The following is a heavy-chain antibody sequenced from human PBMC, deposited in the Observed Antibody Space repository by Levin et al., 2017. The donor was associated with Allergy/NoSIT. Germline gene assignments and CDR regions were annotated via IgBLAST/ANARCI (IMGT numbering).Heavy chain of an antibody. J-gene: IGHJ5*02. Sequence: SETLSLTCTVSGGSISSYYWSWIRQPPGKGLEWIGYIYYSGSTNYNPSLKSRVTISVDTSKNQFSLKLSSVTAADTAVYYGARDHVDLGYCIGGGCESRWGDPWGQGTLVTVSS. CDR3: ARDHVDLGYCIGGGCESRWGDP. CDR1: GGSISSYY. D-gene: IGHD2-15*01. CDR2: IYYSGST. V-gene: IGHV4-59*01.